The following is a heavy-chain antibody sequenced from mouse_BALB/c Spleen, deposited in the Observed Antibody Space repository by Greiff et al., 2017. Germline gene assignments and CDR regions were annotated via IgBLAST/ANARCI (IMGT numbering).Heavy chain of an antibody. V-gene: IGHV5-9-3*01. J-gene: IGHJ4*01. CDR2: ISSGGSYT. D-gene: IGHD2-1*01. CDR3: ARHDGYYGNYYAMDY. Sequence: EVMLVESGGGLVKPGGSLKLSCAASGFTFSSYAMSWVRQTPEKRLEWVATISSGGSYTYYPDSVKGRFTISRDNAKNTLYLQMSSLRSEDTAMYYCARHDGYYGNYYAMDYWGQGTSVTVSS. CDR1: GFTFSSYA.